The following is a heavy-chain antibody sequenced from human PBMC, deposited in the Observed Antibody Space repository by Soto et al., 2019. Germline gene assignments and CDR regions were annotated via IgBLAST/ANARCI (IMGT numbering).Heavy chain of an antibody. CDR3: ARDSNYVDY. V-gene: IGHV4-30-4*08. CDR2: IYYSGST. CDR1: GGSISSGDYY. D-gene: IGHD4-4*01. Sequence: PSETLSLTCTVSGGSISSGDYYWTWIRQPPGKGLEWIGYIYYSGSTFYNPSLKSRLTMSLDTSKNQFSLKLKSVTDADTAVYSCARDSNYVDYWGQGTLVTVSS. J-gene: IGHJ4*02.